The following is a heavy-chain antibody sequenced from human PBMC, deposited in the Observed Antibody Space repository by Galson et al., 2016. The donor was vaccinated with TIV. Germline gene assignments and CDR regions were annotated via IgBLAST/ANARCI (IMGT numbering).Heavy chain of an antibody. Sequence: SLRLSCAASGFPFSSFGMHWVRQSPGKGPEWVGLIRYDGSRTYYADSVKGRFTISRDDSTNTLYLQMNGLRRDDSAVYSCATGVVAHSYYFYGRNVWGQGTTVIVSS. J-gene: IGHJ6*02. CDR3: ATGVVAHSYYFYGRNV. V-gene: IGHV3-30*02. CDR1: GFPFSSFG. CDR2: IRYDGSRT. D-gene: IGHD2-15*01.